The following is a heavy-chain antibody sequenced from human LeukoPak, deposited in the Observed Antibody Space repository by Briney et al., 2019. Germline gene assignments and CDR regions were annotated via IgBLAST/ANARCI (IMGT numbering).Heavy chain of an antibody. CDR1: GFTFSSYA. CDR3: AKSGTLGSGWAYYFDY. D-gene: IGHD6-19*01. CDR2: ISGSGGST. V-gene: IGHV3-23*01. Sequence: GESLRLSCAASGFTFSSYAMSWVRQAPGKGLEWVSAISGSGGSTYYADSVKGRFTISRDNSKNTLYLQMNSLRAEDTAVYYCAKSGTLGSGWAYYFDYWGQGTLVTVSS. J-gene: IGHJ4*02.